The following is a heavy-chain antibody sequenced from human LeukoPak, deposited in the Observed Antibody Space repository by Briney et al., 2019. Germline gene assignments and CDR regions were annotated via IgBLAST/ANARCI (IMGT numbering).Heavy chain of an antibody. CDR2: INPNSGGT. V-gene: IGHV1-2*02. D-gene: IGHD6-13*01. CDR1: VYTFTGYY. CDR3: ARVGGSWYIFDY. Sequence: GASVNDSCKASVYTFTGYYMHSVRQAPGQGLEWMGWINPNSGGTNYAQKFQGRVTMTRDTSISTAYMELSRLRSDDTAVYYCARVGGSWYIFDYWGQGTLVTVSS. J-gene: IGHJ4*02.